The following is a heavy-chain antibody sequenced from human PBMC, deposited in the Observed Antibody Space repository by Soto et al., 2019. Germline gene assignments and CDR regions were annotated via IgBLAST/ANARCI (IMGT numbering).Heavy chain of an antibody. CDR2: ISYDGSNK. V-gene: IGHV3-30*03. Sequence: GGSLRLSCAASGFTFSSYGMHWVRQAPGKGLEWVAVISYDGSNKYYADSVKGRFTISRDNAKNTLYLQMSSLRVEDTAVYYCVGVTPRAWGQGTLVTVSS. J-gene: IGHJ5*02. D-gene: IGHD2-8*01. CDR3: VGVTPRA. CDR1: GFTFSSYG.